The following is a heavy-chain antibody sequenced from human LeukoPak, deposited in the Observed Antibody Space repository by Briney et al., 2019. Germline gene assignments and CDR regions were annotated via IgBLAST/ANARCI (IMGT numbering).Heavy chain of an antibody. V-gene: IGHV1-46*03. D-gene: IGHD5-24*01. CDR1: GYTFTSYY. CDR2: INPSGGST. CDR3: ASLRDGYNSFDY. Sequence: GASVKVSCKASGYTFTSYYTHWVRQAPGQGLEWMGIINPSGGSTSYAQKFQGRVTMTRDTSTSTVYMELSSLRSEDTAVYYCASLRDGYNSFDYWGQGTLVTVSS. J-gene: IGHJ4*02.